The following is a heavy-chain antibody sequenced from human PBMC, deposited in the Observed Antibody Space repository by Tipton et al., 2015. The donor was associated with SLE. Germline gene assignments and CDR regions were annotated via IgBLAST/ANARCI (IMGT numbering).Heavy chain of an antibody. CDR3: VRDGAMVQGVFDY. CDR2: IQQRGSDK. D-gene: IGHD3-10*01. V-gene: IGHV3-7*01. CDR1: GFTFSSSN. J-gene: IGHJ4*02. Sequence: SLRLSCTGSGFTFSSSNMSWVRQAPGKGLEWVANIQQRGSDKYYVDSVKGRFTISRDNAKNSLYPQMNSLRVEDTAVYYCVRDGAMVQGVFDYWGQGTLVTVSS.